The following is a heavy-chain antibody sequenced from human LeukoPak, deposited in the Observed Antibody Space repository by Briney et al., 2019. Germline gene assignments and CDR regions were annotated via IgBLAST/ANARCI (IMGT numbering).Heavy chain of an antibody. V-gene: IGHV3-23*01. CDR2: ISGSGGST. CDR1: GFTFSSYA. CDR3: ARGGRRIYYFDY. J-gene: IGHJ4*02. Sequence: GGSLRLSCAASGFTFSSYAMSWVRQAPGKGLEWVSAISGSGGSTYYADSVKGRFTISRDNSKNTLYLQMNSLRAEDAAVYYSARGGRRIYYFDYWGQGTLVTVCS. D-gene: IGHD2/OR15-2a*01.